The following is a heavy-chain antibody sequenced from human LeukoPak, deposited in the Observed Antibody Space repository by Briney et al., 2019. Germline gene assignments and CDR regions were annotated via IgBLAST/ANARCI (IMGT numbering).Heavy chain of an antibody. V-gene: IGHV3-21*01. D-gene: IGHD3-22*01. CDR1: GYPFSSYS. Sequence: GGSLRLSFLAPGYPFSSYSINWVRPAPGKGLEWVSSLRFRSNYIYYADSVRGRFRISRDDARNSLYLQMNSLRAEDTAVYYCVRVRRNGDTSGFYYYYDVWGQGTLVTVSS. CDR3: VRVRRNGDTSGFYYYYDV. J-gene: IGHJ4*02. CDR2: LRFRSNYI.